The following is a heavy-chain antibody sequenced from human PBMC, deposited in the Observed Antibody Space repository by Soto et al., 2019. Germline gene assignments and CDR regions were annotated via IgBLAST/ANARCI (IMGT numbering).Heavy chain of an antibody. D-gene: IGHD2-21*01. J-gene: IGHJ5*02. CDR3: ATGEVVPSFPNWLET. CDR1: GGTIKTYT. Sequence: VQFVQSGAELKKPGSSVRVSCRASGGTIKTYTLSWVRQAPGQGLEWMGAFIPSFPAPNFAQRFKGRLTLTADESTNTGFMELSGLRPEDTALYFCATGEVVPSFPNWLETWGQGTQVIVSS. CDR2: FIPSFPAP. V-gene: IGHV1-69*12.